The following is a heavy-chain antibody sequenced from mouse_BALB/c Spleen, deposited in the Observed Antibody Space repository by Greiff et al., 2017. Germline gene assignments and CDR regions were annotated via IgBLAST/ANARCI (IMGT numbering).Heavy chain of an antibody. CDR2: ISNGGGST. CDR1: GFTFSSYT. Sequence: EVKLMESGGGLVQPGGSLKLSCAASGFTFSSYTMAWVRQTPEKRLEWVAYISNGGGSTYYPETVKGRFTISRDNAKNTLYLQMSSLKSEDTAMYYCARDYYAMDYWGQGTSVTVSS. V-gene: IGHV5-12-2*01. CDR3: ARDYYAMDY. J-gene: IGHJ4*01.